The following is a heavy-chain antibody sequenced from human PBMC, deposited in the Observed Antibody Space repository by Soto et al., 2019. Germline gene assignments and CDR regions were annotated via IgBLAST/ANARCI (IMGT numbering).Heavy chain of an antibody. Sequence: GAPVKVSCKASGYTFTSYGISWVRQSPGQGLEWMGWISAYNGNTKYAQKLQGRVTMTTDTSTSTAYMELRSLRSDDTAVYYCAVPYYDSSGYQAEYFQHWGQGTLVTVSS. D-gene: IGHD3-22*01. CDR1: GYTFTSYG. V-gene: IGHV1-18*01. CDR2: ISAYNGNT. CDR3: AVPYYDSSGYQAEYFQH. J-gene: IGHJ1*01.